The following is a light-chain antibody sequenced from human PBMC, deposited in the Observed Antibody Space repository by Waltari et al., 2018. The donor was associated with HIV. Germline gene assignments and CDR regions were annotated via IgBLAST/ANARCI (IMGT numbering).Light chain of an antibody. V-gene: IGKV3D-7*01. Sequence: EVVLTQSPAPLSLSPGETAPLSCRASQRVDSTFLSWYQQKPGQAPRLLIYGASTRVSGISPRFSGSGSGTDFTLTISSLYPEDFAVYYCQQDYNSPGTFGQGTRVEIK. J-gene: IGKJ1*01. CDR1: QRVDSTF. CDR2: GAS. CDR3: QQDYNSPGT.